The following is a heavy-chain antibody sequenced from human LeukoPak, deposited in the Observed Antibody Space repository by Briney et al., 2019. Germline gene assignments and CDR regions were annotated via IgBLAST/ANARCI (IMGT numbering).Heavy chain of an antibody. V-gene: IGHV1-18*01. J-gene: IGHJ4*02. D-gene: IGHD3-22*01. CDR3: ARVGNYYDSSVPAGFIDY. CDR1: GYTFTSYG. Sequence: VASVKVSCKASGYTFTSYGISWVRQAPGQGLEWMGWISAYNGNTNYAQKLQGRVTMTTDTSTSTAYMELRSLRSDDTAVYYCARVGNYYDSSVPAGFIDYWGQGTLVTVSS. CDR2: ISAYNGNT.